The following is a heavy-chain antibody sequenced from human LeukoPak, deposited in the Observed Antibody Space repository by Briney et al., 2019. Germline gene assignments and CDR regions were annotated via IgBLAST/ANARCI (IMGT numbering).Heavy chain of an antibody. CDR1: GFTLSSYS. D-gene: IGHD3-3*01. J-gene: IGHJ6*04. Sequence: GGSLRLSCAASGFTLSSYSMNWVRQAPGKGLEWVSSISSSSSYMYYADSVKGRFTISRDNAKNSLYLQMNSLRAEDTAVYYCARVLAWGKGTTVTVSS. CDR3: ARVLA. CDR2: ISSSSSYM. V-gene: IGHV3-21*01.